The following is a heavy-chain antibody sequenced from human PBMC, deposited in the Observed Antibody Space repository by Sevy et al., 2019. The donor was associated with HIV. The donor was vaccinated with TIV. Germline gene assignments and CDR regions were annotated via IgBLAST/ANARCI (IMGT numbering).Heavy chain of an antibody. CDR1: GYSFTGYY. J-gene: IGHJ4*02. V-gene: IGHV1-2*02. CDR3: ARMGDYYDSSGYYPLKF. CDR2: MNPNSGGT. Sequence: ASVKVSCKASGYSFTGYYMHWVRQAPGQGLEWMGWMNPNSGGTYFAKKFQDSVTMTTDTSVNTAYMELRSLRFDDTAVYYCARMGDYYDSSGYYPLKFWGQGSLVTVSS. D-gene: IGHD3-22*01.